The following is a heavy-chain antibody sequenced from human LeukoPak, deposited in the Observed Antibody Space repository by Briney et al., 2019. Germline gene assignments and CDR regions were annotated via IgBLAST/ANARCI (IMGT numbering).Heavy chain of an antibody. CDR2: INPNSGGT. CDR3: ARDETTRDHGLFDY. J-gene: IGHJ4*02. D-gene: IGHD5-24*01. Sequence: ASVKVSCKASGYTFTGYYMHWVRQAPGQGLAWMGWINPNSGGTNYAQKFQGRVTMTRDTSISTAYMELSRLRSDDTAVYYCARDETTRDHGLFDYWGQGTLVTVSS. CDR1: GYTFTGYY. V-gene: IGHV1-2*02.